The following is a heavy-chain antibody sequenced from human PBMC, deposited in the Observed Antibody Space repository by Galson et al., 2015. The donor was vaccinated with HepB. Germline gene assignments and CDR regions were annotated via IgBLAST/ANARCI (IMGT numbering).Heavy chain of an antibody. Sequence: SLRLSCAASGFTFSGFAMSWVRQAPGKGLEWVSAIGDRGGSTYYADSVKGRFTLSRDNFKKTLYLQMNNLRVDDTAVYYCAKAGGFCTGGSCPYFDSWGQGLLVTVSS. D-gene: IGHD2-15*01. CDR2: IGDRGGST. J-gene: IGHJ4*02. V-gene: IGHV3-23*01. CDR1: GFTFSGFA. CDR3: AKAGGFCTGGSCPYFDS.